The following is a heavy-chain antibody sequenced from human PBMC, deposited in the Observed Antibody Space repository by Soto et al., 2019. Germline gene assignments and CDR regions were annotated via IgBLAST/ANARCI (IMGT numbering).Heavy chain of an antibody. Sequence: SMRLSCAASGSIVSSNYQSLRRQAPGKGLGWVSVIYSGGSTYYADSMKGRFTISRDNSKNTLYLQMNSLRAEDTAVYYCARDGYDSSGYSPEYFQHWGQGT. CDR1: GSIVSSNY. CDR3: ARDGYDSSGYSPEYFQH. CDR2: IYSGGST. V-gene: IGHV3-66*01. J-gene: IGHJ1*01. D-gene: IGHD3-22*01.